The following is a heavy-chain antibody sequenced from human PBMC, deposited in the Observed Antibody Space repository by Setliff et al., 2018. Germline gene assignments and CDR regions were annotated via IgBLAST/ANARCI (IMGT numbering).Heavy chain of an antibody. CDR3: ARMSGFQYVDV. Sequence: SETLSLTCTVSPGSISRHYWSWFRQAPGKGLEWIGYRHDNGERDYNPSLGSRVTISVDTSKNQFSLSLSSVTAADSAIYYCARMSGFQYVDVWGKGTTVTVSS. V-gene: IGHV4-59*08. D-gene: IGHD3-3*01. CDR2: RHDNGER. J-gene: IGHJ6*03. CDR1: PGSISRHY.